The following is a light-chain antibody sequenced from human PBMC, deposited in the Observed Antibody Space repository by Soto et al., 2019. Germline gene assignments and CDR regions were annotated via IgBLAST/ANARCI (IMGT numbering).Light chain of an antibody. V-gene: IGKV3-20*01. CDR1: QSVSSNY. CDR3: QQYGSTPFT. J-gene: IGKJ3*01. Sequence: EIVVTQSPGTLSLSPGERSTVSCRASQSVSSNYLAWYQQKPGQAPRLLIYGASSRASDIPDRFSGSGSGTDFTLLISRLEPEDFAMYYCQQYGSTPFTFGPGTKADVK. CDR2: GAS.